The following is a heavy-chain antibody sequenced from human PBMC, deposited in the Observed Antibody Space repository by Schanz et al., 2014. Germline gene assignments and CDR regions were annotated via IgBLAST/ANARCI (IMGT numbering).Heavy chain of an antibody. J-gene: IGHJ4*02. CDR3: AVLGGFGELPLDY. CDR1: GFTVSSNY. Sequence: EVQLVESGGGLIQPGGSLRLSCAVSGFTVSSNYMSWVRQAPGKGLEWVSTVYMSAASTRYADSVKGRFIISRDNSKNTLYLQMNSLRAEDTAVYYCAVLGGFGELPLDYRGQGTLVTVSS. CDR2: VYMSAAST. V-gene: IGHV3-66*03. D-gene: IGHD3-10*01.